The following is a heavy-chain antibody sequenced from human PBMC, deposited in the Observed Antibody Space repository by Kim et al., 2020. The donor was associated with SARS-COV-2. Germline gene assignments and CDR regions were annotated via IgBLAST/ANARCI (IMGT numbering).Heavy chain of an antibody. D-gene: IGHD3-16*01. CDR1: GFSLSTSKIC. CDR3: ARKRHDGDREYGMDV. V-gene: IGHV2-70*11. Sequence: SGPTLVNPTQTLTLTCTFSGFSLSTSKICVSWIRQPPGKALEWLARIDWDDVKYYSTSLKTRLTISKDTSKNQVDLTMTKMDPVDTATYYCARKRHDGDREYGMDVWGQGTTVSVSS. CDR2: IDWDDVK. J-gene: IGHJ6*02.